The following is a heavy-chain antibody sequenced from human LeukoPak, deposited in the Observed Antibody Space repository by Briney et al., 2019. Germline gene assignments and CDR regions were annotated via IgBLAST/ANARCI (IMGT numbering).Heavy chain of an antibody. V-gene: IGHV1-18*01. Sequence: GASVKVSCKASGYTFTSYGISWVRQAPGQGLEWMGWISAYNGNTNYAQKFQGRVTMTRDTSISTAYMELSRLRSDDTAVYYCARDKDYVWGSYRALDYWGQGTLVTVSS. CDR1: GYTFTSYG. D-gene: IGHD3-16*02. CDR2: ISAYNGNT. CDR3: ARDKDYVWGSYRALDY. J-gene: IGHJ4*02.